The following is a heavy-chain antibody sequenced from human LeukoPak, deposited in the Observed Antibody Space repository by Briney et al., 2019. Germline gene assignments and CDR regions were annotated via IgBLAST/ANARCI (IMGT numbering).Heavy chain of an antibody. V-gene: IGHV1-24*01. Sequence: ASVKVSCKVSGYTLTELSMHWVRQAPGKGLERMGGFDPEDGETIYAQKFQGRVTMTEDTSTDTAYMELSSLRSEDTAVYYCATDLFSAGTRNFDYWGQGTLVTVSS. CDR3: ATDLFSAGTRNFDY. J-gene: IGHJ4*02. CDR1: GYTLTELS. CDR2: FDPEDGET. D-gene: IGHD1-26*01.